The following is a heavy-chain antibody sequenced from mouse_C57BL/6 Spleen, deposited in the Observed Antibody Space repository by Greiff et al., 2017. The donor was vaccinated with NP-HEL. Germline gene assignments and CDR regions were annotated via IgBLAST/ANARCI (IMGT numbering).Heavy chain of an antibody. CDR1: GYTFTDYE. Sequence: QVQLQQSGAELVRPGASVTLSCKASGYTFTDYEMHWVKQTPVHGLEWIGAIDPETGGTAYNQKFKGKAILTADKSSSTAYMELRSLTSEDSAVYYCTSPPLLLRSPFAYWGQGTLVTVSA. CDR2: IDPETGGT. D-gene: IGHD1-1*01. J-gene: IGHJ3*01. CDR3: TSPPLLLRSPFAY. V-gene: IGHV1-15*01.